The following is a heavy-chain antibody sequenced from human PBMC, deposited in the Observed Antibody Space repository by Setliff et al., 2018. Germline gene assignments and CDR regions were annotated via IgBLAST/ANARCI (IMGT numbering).Heavy chain of an antibody. CDR3: ARGLTPTINYYYYYMDV. J-gene: IGHJ6*03. Sequence: PSETLSLTCTVSGGSISSGSYYWSWIRQPAGKGLEWIGHIYTSGSTNYNPSLKSRVTISVDTSKNQFSLKLSSVTAADTAVYYCARGLTPTINYYYYYMDVWGKGTTVTVPS. CDR2: IYTSGST. V-gene: IGHV4-61*09. D-gene: IGHD3-9*01. CDR1: GGSISSGSYY.